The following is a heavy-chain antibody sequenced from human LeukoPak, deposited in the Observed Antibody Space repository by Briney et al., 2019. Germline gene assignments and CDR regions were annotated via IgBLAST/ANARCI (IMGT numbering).Heavy chain of an antibody. CDR2: IYYSGST. CDR1: GGSISSYY. D-gene: IGHD3-22*01. J-gene: IGHJ3*02. V-gene: IGHV4-59*12. CDR3: AKDLTMIVVNDAFDI. Sequence: SETLSLTCTVSGGSISSYYWSWIRQPPGKGLEWIGYIYYSGSTNYNPSLKSRVTISVDTSKNQFSLKLSSVTAADTAVYYCAKDLTMIVVNDAFDIWGQGTMVTVSS.